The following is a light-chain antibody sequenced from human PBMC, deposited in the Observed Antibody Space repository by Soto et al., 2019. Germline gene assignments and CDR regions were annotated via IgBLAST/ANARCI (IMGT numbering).Light chain of an antibody. CDR1: SSDVGGYNY. CDR3: GSYTSSRTYV. Sequence: QSVLTQPASVSVSPGQSITISCTGTSSDVGGYNYVSWYQQHPGKAPKLMIYEVSNRPSGVSDRFSGSKSGNTASLTISGLQAEDEADYYCGSYTSSRTYVFGAGTKVTV. V-gene: IGLV2-14*01. J-gene: IGLJ1*01. CDR2: EVS.